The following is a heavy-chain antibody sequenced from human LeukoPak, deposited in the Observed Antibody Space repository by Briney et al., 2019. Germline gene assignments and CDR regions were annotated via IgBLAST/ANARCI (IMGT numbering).Heavy chain of an antibody. CDR1: GFTFSSYA. CDR2: ISGSVDNT. CDR3: ARYCIGGTCYPSYAMDV. Sequence: GGSLRLSCAASGFTFSSYAMSWVRQAPGKGLEGVSAISGSVDNTYYAESVKGRFTISRDLSQNALFLQMNSRRAEDTAVYYCARYCIGGTCYPSYAMDVWGQGTTVTV. D-gene: IGHD2-15*01. V-gene: IGHV3-23*01. J-gene: IGHJ6*02.